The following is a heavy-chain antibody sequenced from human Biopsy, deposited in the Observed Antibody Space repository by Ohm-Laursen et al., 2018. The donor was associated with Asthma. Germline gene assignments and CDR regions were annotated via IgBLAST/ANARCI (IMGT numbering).Heavy chain of an antibody. CDR3: ARKAGSCISRTCYSLDF. CDR2: IKSVLGNT. CDR1: GRTFNTYV. D-gene: IGHD2-2*01. J-gene: IGHJ4*02. V-gene: IGHV1-69*10. Sequence: GASVTVSCKSLGRTFNTYVIGWARQPPGEGLEWTGGIKSVLGNTTYPQKFQDRVTITADDSTSTVYMELSSLRSEDTAVYYCARKAGSCISRTCYSLDFWGQGTPVTVSS.